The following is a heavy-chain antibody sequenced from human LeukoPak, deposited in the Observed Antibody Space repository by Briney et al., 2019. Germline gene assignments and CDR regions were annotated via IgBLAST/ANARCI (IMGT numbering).Heavy chain of an antibody. J-gene: IGHJ4*02. CDR2: VTDSGDYT. D-gene: IGHD5-18*01. Sequence: GGSLRLSCAASGFTFSSYSMSWVRQAPGEGLEWVSAVTDSGDYTDYADSVKGRFTISRDNSKNTLYLQMNSLRAEDTAIYYCVKRSGYNYGYSNSWGQGTLVTVSS. CDR1: GFTFSSYS. V-gene: IGHV3-23*01. CDR3: VKRSGYNYGYSNS.